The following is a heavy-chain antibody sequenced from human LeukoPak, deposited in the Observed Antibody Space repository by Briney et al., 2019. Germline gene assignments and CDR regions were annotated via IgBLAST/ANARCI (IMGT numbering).Heavy chain of an antibody. D-gene: IGHD5-12*01. V-gene: IGHV3-48*03. Sequence: TGGSLRLSCAASGFTFTSYEMNWVRQAPGKGLEWVSYISSTGTNIYYADSVKGRFTISRDNARNSVYLQMNSLRAEDTAVYYCARMGPKWPTLNWGQGTLVTVSS. CDR1: GFTFTSYE. CDR3: ARMGPKWPTLN. CDR2: ISSTGTNI. J-gene: IGHJ4*02.